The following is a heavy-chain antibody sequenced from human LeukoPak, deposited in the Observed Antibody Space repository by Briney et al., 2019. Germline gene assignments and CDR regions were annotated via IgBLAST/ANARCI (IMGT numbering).Heavy chain of an antibody. D-gene: IGHD3-10*01. CDR1: GFTFSSYS. CDR3: ARESPRGGPDY. CDR2: ISSSSSTI. V-gene: IGHV3-48*01. Sequence: VGSLRLSCAASGFTFSSYSMNWVRQAPGKGLEWVSYISSSSSTIYYADSVKGRFTISRDNAKNSLYLQMNSLRAEDTAVYYCARESPRGGPDYWGQGTLVTVSS. J-gene: IGHJ4*02.